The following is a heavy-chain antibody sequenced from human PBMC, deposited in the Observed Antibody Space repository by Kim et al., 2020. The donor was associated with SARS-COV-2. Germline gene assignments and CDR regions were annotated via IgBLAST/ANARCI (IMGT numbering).Heavy chain of an antibody. V-gene: IGHV3-48*04. CDR2: ISSSSSTI. CDR3: ASQEDRYCSSTSCYEYYYCGMVV. Sequence: GGSLRLSCAASGFTFSSYSMNWVRQAPGKGLEWVSYISSSSSTIYYADSVKGRFTISRDNAKNSLYLQMNSLRAEDTAVYYCASQEDRYCSSTSCYEYYYCGMVVWGQGTTVTVS. CDR1: GFTFSSYS. D-gene: IGHD2-2*01. J-gene: IGHJ6*02.